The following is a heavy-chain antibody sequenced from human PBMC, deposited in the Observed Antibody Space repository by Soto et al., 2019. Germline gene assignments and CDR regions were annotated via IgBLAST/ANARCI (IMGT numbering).Heavy chain of an antibody. D-gene: IGHD2-15*01. J-gene: IGHJ3*02. Sequence: QVQLVQSGAEVKKPGASVKVSCKASGYTFTSYDINWVRQATGQGLEWMGWMNPNSGNTGYAQKFQGRVTKPRNTSISTADMELSSLTSEDTAVYYCARERTRIGFDIWGQGTMVTVSS. CDR1: GYTFTSYD. CDR3: ARERTRIGFDI. CDR2: MNPNSGNT. V-gene: IGHV1-8*01.